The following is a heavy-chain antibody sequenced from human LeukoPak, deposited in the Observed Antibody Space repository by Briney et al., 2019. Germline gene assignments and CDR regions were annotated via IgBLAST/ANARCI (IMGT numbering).Heavy chain of an antibody. CDR3: ARAAAHLYAFDI. CDR1: GGSISSGGYS. D-gene: IGHD6-13*01. V-gene: IGHV4-39*07. J-gene: IGHJ3*02. CDR2: IYYSGST. Sequence: PSQTLSLTCAVSGGSISSGGYSWSWIRQPPGKGLEWIGSIYYSGSTYYNPSLKSRVTISVDTSKNQFSLKLSSVTAADTAVYYCARAAAHLYAFDIWGQGTMVTVSS.